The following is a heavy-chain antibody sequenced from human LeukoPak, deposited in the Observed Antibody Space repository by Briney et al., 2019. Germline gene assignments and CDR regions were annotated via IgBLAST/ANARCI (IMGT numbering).Heavy chain of an antibody. Sequence: GGSLRLSCAASGXTFSSYEMNWVRQAPGKGLELVLYVSSSGNTISYADSVKGRFTISRDNATNSLYLQMNSLRAEDTAVYYCARAPGYSYGYSLDYWGQGTLVTVSS. CDR1: GXTFSSYE. CDR2: VSSSGNTI. J-gene: IGHJ4*02. D-gene: IGHD5-18*01. V-gene: IGHV3-48*03. CDR3: ARAPGYSYGYSLDY.